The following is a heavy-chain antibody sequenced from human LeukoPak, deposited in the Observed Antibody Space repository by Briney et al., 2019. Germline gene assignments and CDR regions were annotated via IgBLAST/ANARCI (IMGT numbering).Heavy chain of an antibody. V-gene: IGHV3-21*01. CDR3: AREDGIVGATSAFDI. CDR2: INSRSNYR. CDR1: GFTFTTYT. D-gene: IGHD1-26*01. J-gene: IGHJ3*02. Sequence: PGGSLRLSCAASGFTFTTYTMNWVRQAPGKGLEWVSSINSRSNYRYYADSVKGRFTISRDNAKNSLYLQMNSLRAEDTAVYYCAREDGIVGATSAFDIWGQGTMVTVSS.